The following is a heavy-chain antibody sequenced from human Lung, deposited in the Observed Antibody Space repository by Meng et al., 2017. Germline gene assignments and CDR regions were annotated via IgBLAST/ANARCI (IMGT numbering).Heavy chain of an antibody. V-gene: IGHV4-34*02. D-gene: IGHD4-11*01. J-gene: IGHJ4*02. CDR3: ARGPTTMAHDFDY. Sequence: PQWGDGLFKPSGPLSLTCVVSGGSFSDYYWSWIRQPPGKGLEWIGEINHSGSTNYNPSLESRATISVDTSQNNLSLKLSSVTAADSAVYYCARGPTTMAHDFDYWGQGTLVTVSS. CDR2: INHSGST. CDR1: GGSFSDYY.